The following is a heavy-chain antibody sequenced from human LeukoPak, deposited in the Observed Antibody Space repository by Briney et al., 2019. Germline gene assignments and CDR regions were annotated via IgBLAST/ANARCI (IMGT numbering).Heavy chain of an antibody. CDR1: GYTFIHYG. CDR3: ARTPGIAAAGDY. CDR2: ISAYNGNT. D-gene: IGHD6-13*01. J-gene: IGHJ4*02. Sequence: ASVRVSCKASGYTFIHYGIGWVRQAPGQGPEWMGWISAYNGNTNYAQKLQGRVTMTTDTSTSTAYMELRSLRSDDTAVYYCARTPGIAAAGDYWGQGTLVTVSS. V-gene: IGHV1-18*01.